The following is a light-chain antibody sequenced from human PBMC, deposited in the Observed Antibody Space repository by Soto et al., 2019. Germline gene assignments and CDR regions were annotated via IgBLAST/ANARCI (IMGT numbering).Light chain of an antibody. V-gene: IGKV3-11*01. CDR2: DAS. Sequence: IGMAQSPARLYLSLGAGSTLYCRASQSVSSYLAWYQQKPGQAPRLLIYDASTRATGIPDRFICSGSGPDITLACGRLQPEDMATYYFKRYDRLPGKCGQGTKVDIK. J-gene: IGKJ1*01. CDR1: QSVSSY. CDR3: KRYDRLPGK.